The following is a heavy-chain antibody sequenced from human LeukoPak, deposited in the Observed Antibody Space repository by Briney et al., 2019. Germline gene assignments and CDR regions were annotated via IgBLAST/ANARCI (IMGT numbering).Heavy chain of an antibody. CDR2: ISVSGSTV. J-gene: IGHJ4*02. CDR1: GFVFTSYD. Sequence: PGGSLRLSCAASGFVFTSYDMHWVRQAPGMGLEWISFISVSGSTVTYADSVRGRFTTSRDNAKNSLNLQMDSLSVGDSAIYFCARDRAGWPSFDLLGQGALVTVSS. D-gene: IGHD3-9*01. V-gene: IGHV3-48*01. CDR3: ARDRAGWPSFDL.